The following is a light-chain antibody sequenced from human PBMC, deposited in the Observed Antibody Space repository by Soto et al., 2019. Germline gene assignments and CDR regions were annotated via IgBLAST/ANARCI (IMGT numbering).Light chain of an antibody. Sequence: QAVVTQEPSLTVAPGGTVTLTCDSSTGAVTSGHYPYWFQQKPGQSPRTLIDDTNNKHSWTPARFSGSLLGGKAALTLSGAQPEDEAEYYCLLFYSGPRVFGGGTKLTVL. CDR3: LLFYSGPRV. V-gene: IGLV7-46*01. CDR2: DTN. J-gene: IGLJ3*02. CDR1: TGAVTSGHY.